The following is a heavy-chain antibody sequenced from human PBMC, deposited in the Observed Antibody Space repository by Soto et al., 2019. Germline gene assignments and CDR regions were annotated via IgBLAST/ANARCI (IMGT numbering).Heavy chain of an antibody. Sequence: QLQLQESGPGLVKPSETLSLTCTVSGGSISSSSYYWGWIRQPPGKGLEWIGSIYYSGSTYYNPSLKSRVTIAVDTSKNQFSLKLSSVTAADTAVYYCASSLNSWSDYWGQGTLVTVSS. CDR3: ASSLNSWSDY. CDR1: GGSISSSSYY. CDR2: IYYSGST. D-gene: IGHD1-20*01. V-gene: IGHV4-39*01. J-gene: IGHJ4*02.